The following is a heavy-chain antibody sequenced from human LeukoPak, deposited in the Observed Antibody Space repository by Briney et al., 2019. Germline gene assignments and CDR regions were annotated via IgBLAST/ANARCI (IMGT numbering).Heavy chain of an antibody. CDR2: IYPGDSDT. V-gene: IGHV5-51*01. CDR3: ARHPPYSSGRKWFDP. Sequence: GESLKISCKGSGSSFTSNWIAWVRQMPGKGLEWMGIIYPGDSDTRYSPSFQGQVTISADKSISTAYLQCNTLKATDTAMYYCARHPPYSSGRKWFDPWGQGTLVIVSS. J-gene: IGHJ5*02. D-gene: IGHD6-19*01. CDR1: GSSFTSNW.